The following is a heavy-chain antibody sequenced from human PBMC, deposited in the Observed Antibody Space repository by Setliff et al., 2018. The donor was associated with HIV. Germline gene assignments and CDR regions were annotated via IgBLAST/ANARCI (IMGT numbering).Heavy chain of an antibody. J-gene: IGHJ4*01. V-gene: IGHV4-38-2*01. CDR1: GYSISSGYY. CDR3: ARTEDYSYGDAPFDY. Sequence: SETLSLTCAVSGYSISSGYYWSWIRQPPGKGLEWIGRIYTSGITNYNPSLKSRVTISVDTSKNQFSLKLSSVTAADTAVYYCARTEDYSYGDAPFDYWGHGTLVTVSS. D-gene: IGHD5-18*01. CDR2: IYTSGIT.